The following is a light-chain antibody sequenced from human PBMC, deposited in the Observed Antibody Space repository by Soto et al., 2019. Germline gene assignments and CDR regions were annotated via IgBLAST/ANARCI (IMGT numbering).Light chain of an antibody. J-gene: IGLJ2*01. CDR1: SSDNGGYNY. Sequence: QSVLTQPASVSGSPGQSITISCTGTSSDNGGYNYVSWYQHHPGRAPKLMIYDVSNRPSGVSSRFSGSRSGNTASLTISGLQADDEADYYPSSYTPSTILFGGGTKVTVL. V-gene: IGLV2-14*03. CDR2: DVS. CDR3: SSYTPSTIL.